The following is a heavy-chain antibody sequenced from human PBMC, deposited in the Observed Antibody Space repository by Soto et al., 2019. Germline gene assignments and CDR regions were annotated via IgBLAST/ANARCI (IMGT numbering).Heavy chain of an antibody. CDR1: GFTFSSYA. V-gene: IGHV3-30-3*01. D-gene: IGHD4-17*01. CDR3: ARPLQSDTTWNNWFDP. J-gene: IGHJ5*02. CDR2: ISYDGSNK. Sequence: GGSLRLSCAASGFTFSSYAMHWVRQAPGKGLEWVAVISYDGSNKYYADSVKGRFTISRDNSKNTLYLQMNSLRAEDTALYYCARPLQSDTTWNNWFDPWGQGTLVTVSS.